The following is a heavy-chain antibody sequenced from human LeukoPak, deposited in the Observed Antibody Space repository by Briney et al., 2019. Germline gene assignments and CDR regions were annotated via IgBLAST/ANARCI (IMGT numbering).Heavy chain of an antibody. CDR2: IYYSGST. CDR1: GGSISSSSYY. J-gene: IGHJ5*02. Sequence: PSETLSLTCTVPGGSISSSSYYWGWIRQPPGKGLEWIGSIYYSGSTYYNPSLKSRVTISVDTSKNQFPLKLSSVTAADTAVYYCARADRLHGGPYLIGPWGQGTLVTVSS. V-gene: IGHV4-39*06. CDR3: ARADRLHGGPYLIGP. D-gene: IGHD2-21*01.